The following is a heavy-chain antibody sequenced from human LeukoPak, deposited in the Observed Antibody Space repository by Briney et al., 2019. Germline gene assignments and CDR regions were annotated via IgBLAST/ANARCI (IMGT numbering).Heavy chain of an antibody. D-gene: IGHD1-26*01. CDR3: AKDTLVGATTGAFDI. J-gene: IGHJ3*02. V-gene: IGHV3-9*03. CDR1: GFTFDDYA. Sequence: GGSLRLSCAASGFTFDDYAMHWVRQAPGKGLECVSGISWNSGSIGYADSVKGRFTISRDNAKNSLYLQMNSLRAEDMALYYCAKDTLVGATTGAFDIWGQGTMVTVSS. CDR2: ISWNSGSI.